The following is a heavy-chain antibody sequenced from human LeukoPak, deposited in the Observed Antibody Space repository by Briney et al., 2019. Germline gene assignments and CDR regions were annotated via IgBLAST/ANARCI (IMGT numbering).Heavy chain of an antibody. D-gene: IGHD5-18*01. CDR2: IDPNTGGT. Sequence: ASVKVSCKTSGYTFTNYYIHWVRQAPGQGLEWMGRIDPNTGGTKSAKNFQGRVTMTRDTSTSTVYMELSSLRSEDTAVYYCARDPRGYSYGPYYFDYWGQGTLVTVSS. J-gene: IGHJ4*02. CDR1: GYTFTNYY. V-gene: IGHV1-2*06. CDR3: ARDPRGYSYGPYYFDY.